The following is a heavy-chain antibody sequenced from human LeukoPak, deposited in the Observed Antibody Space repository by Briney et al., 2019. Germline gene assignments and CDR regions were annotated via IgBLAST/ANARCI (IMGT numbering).Heavy chain of an antibody. CDR3: AKGVGATRIFDY. V-gene: IGHV3-23*01. Sequence: GGSLRLSCAASGFAFSSYAMSWVRQAPGKGREWVSAISGSGGSTYYADSVKGRFTISRDNSKNTLYLQMNSLRAEDTAMYYCAKGVGATRIFDYWGQGTLVTVSS. CDR1: GFAFSSYA. CDR2: ISGSGGST. D-gene: IGHD1-26*01. J-gene: IGHJ4*02.